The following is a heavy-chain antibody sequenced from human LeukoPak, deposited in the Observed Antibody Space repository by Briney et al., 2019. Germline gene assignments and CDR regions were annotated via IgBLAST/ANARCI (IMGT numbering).Heavy chain of an antibody. CDR1: GFTFSSYA. CDR3: AKDQSYSSTWYRGMDV. V-gene: IGHV3-23*01. J-gene: IGHJ6*02. CDR2: ISAGGGST. Sequence: GGSLRLSCAASGFTFSSYAINWVRQAPGKGLEWVLGISAGGGSTYYADSVKGRFTISRDNSKNTLYLKMNSLRAEDTAVYYCAKDQSYSSTWYRGMDVWGQGTTVTVSS. D-gene: IGHD6-13*01.